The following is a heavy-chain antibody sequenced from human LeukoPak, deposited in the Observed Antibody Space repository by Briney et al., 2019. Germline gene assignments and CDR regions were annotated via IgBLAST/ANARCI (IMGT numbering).Heavy chain of an antibody. J-gene: IGHJ3*02. CDR2: IYHSVST. D-gene: IGHD6-13*01. V-gene: IGHV4-38-2*02. Sequence: SETLSLTCTVSGYSINRGYYWGWIRQPPGMGLEWIGSIYHSVSTYYNPSLKTRVTISVDTSKNQFFLKLSSVTAADTAVYYCARVTQQQLTDALNIWGQGTVVTVSS. CDR3: ARVTQQQLTDALNI. CDR1: GYSINRGYY.